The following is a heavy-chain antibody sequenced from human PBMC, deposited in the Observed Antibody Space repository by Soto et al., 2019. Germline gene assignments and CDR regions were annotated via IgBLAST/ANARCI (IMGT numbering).Heavy chain of an antibody. CDR1: GYNFISHY. V-gene: IGHV1-46*01. J-gene: IGHJ4*02. CDR3: ARDYLSSKSSLSYFDY. D-gene: IGHD2-2*01. CDR2: INPSGGST. Sequence: QVLLVQSGAEVTRPGASLKVSCKASGYNFISHYIHWVRQAPGQGLEWMGFINPSGGSTTHAQNFQGRLSMTRDTSTSTVYMELSGLRSEDAAVYYCARDYLSSKSSLSYFDYWGQGPLVTVSS.